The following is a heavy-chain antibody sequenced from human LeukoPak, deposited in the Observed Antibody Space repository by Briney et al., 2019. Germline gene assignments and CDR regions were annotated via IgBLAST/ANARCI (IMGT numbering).Heavy chain of an antibody. Sequence: SQTLSLTCAISGDSVSSNSVTWNWSRQSPSRGLEWLGRTYYRSTCYNDYAVSVRGRITVNPDTSKNQFSLHLNSVTPEDTAVYYCARRLTQYDCFDPWGQGILVTVSS. CDR3: ARRLTQYDCFDP. J-gene: IGHJ5*02. D-gene: IGHD2-2*01. CDR1: GDSVSSNSVT. CDR2: TYYRSTCYN. V-gene: IGHV6-1*01.